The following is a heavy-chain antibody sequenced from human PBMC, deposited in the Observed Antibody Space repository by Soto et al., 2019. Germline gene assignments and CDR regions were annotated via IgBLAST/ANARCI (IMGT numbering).Heavy chain of an antibody. CDR1: GGTFSSYA. CDR2: IIPIFGTA. J-gene: IGHJ4*02. CDR3: AREGDYGDYTCDY. V-gene: IGHV1-69*01. Sequence: QVQLVQSGAEVKKPGSSVKVSCKASGGTFSSYAISWVRQAPGQVLEWMGGIIPIFGTANYAQKFQGRVTITADASTITAYMELSSLRYEDTAVYYCAREGDYGDYTCDYFGQGTLVTFSS. D-gene: IGHD4-17*01.